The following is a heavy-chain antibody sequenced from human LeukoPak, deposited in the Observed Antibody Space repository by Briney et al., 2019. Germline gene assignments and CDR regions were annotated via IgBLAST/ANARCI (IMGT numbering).Heavy chain of an antibody. V-gene: IGHV3-20*04. CDR3: ARKGLGGELGGFDS. CDR1: GFTFNDYG. D-gene: IGHD1-26*01. CDR2: LNRNGDIT. J-gene: IGHJ4*02. Sequence: GGSLRLSCAASGFTFNDYGMSWVRQVPGKGLEWVSGLNRNGDITGYADFVQGRFTISRDNAKNSLYLQMNSLRVEDTALYYCARKGLGGELGGFDSWGQGTLVTVSS.